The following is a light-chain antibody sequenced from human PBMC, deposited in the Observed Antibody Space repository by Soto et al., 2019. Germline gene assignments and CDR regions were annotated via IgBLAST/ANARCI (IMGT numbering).Light chain of an antibody. CDR1: QSIDMW. CDR2: KAS. J-gene: IGKJ1*01. V-gene: IGKV1-5*03. CDR3: QQYDIYPWT. Sequence: DIQMTQSPSTLSASVGARVTITCRASQSIDMWLAWYQQKPGKAPKLLMYKASILKAGVPSRFSGSASGREFTLTISSLQPDDFATYYCQQYDIYPWTVGQGTKVEIK.